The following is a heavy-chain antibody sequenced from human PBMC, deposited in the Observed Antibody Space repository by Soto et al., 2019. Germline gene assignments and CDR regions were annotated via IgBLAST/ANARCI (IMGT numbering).Heavy chain of an antibody. CDR1: GYSFTSYW. V-gene: IGHV5-51*01. CDR2: IYPGDSDT. J-gene: IGHJ6*02. CDR3: ARLWAGGSKAYYYGMDV. D-gene: IGHD1-26*01. Sequence: PGESLKISCKGSGYSFTSYWIGWVRQMPGKGLEWMGIIYPGDSDTRYSPSFQGQVTISADKSISTAYLQWSSLKASDTAMYYCARLWAGGSKAYYYGMDVWGQGTTVTVSS.